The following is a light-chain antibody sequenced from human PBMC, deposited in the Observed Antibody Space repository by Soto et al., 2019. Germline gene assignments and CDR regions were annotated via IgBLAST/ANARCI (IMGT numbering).Light chain of an antibody. Sequence: DIQMTQSPSTLSGSVGDRVTITCRASQTISSWLAWYQQKPGKAPKLLIYKASTLKSGVPSRFSGSGSGTEFTLTISSLQPDDFATYYCLQDHDDSWTFGQGTKVE. J-gene: IGKJ1*01. CDR1: QTISSW. V-gene: IGKV1-5*03. CDR3: LQDHDDSWT. CDR2: KAS.